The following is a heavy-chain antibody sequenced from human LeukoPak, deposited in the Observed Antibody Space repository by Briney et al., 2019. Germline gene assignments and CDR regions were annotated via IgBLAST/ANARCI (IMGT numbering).Heavy chain of an antibody. Sequence: SETLSLTCTVSGYSISSGYYWGWIRQPPGKGLEWIGGIYHSGSTYYNPSLKSRVTISIDASKNQFSLRLSSVTAADTAVYYCTRGGELMNFWGQGTLVIVSS. J-gene: IGHJ4*02. D-gene: IGHD1-26*01. CDR2: IYHSGST. CDR3: TRGGELMNF. CDR1: GYSISSGYY. V-gene: IGHV4-38-2*02.